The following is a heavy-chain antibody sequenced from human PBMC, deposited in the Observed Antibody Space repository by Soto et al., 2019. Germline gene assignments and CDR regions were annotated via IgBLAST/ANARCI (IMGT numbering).Heavy chain of an antibody. CDR1: GFTVSSYA. CDR3: AIRMYSTRWYYLDY. J-gene: IGHJ4*02. Sequence: EMQLLESGGGLVPAGGSLRLSCAASGFTVSSYALNWVRQAPGKGLEWVSGISASTYYADSVKGRFTISRDTSKNTLYLQMNSLRAEDTAIYFCAIRMYSTRWYYLDYWGQGTLVTVSS. D-gene: IGHD6-13*01. V-gene: IGHV3-23*01. CDR2: ISAST.